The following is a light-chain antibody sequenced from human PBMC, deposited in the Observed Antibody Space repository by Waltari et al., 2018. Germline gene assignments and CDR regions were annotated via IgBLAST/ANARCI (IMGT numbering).Light chain of an antibody. J-gene: IGKJ3*01. CDR2: DSS. V-gene: IGKV3-11*01. Sequence: EIVLTQSPATLSLSPGERATLSCRASQSVSSYLAWYQQKPGQAPRLLIYDSSNRATGIPARSSGSGSGTDLTLTISSLEPEDFAVDYCQQRSNWPEGFTFGPGTKVDIK. CDR1: QSVSSY. CDR3: QQRSNWPEGFT.